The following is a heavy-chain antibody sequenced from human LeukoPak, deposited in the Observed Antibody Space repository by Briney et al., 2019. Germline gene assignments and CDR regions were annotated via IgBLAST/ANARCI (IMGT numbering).Heavy chain of an antibody. V-gene: IGHV3-7*01. J-gene: IGHJ4*02. CDR2: MEEDGSEK. CDR1: GFTFSRYW. D-gene: IGHD2-8*02. CDR3: AREYGWSFES. Sequence: PGGSLRLSCVASGFTFSRYWMSWVRQAPGKGLEWVANMEEDGSEKYYVDSVKGRFTISRDNAKNSLYLQMDSLRAEDTAVYYCAREYGWSFESWGQGTLVTVSS.